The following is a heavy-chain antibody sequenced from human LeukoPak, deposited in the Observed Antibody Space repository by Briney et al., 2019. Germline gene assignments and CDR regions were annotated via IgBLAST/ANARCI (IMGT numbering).Heavy chain of an antibody. V-gene: IGHV1-2*02. D-gene: IGHD6-19*01. J-gene: IGHJ4*02. CDR3: ARVRRQADSSGWELPYFDY. CDR2: INPNSGGT. CDR1: GYTFTGYY. Sequence: EASVKVSCKASGYTFTGYYMHWVRQAPGQGLEWMGWINPNSGGTNYAQKFQGRVTMTRDTSISTAYMELSRLRSDDTAVYYCARVRRQADSSGWELPYFDYWGQGTLVTVSS.